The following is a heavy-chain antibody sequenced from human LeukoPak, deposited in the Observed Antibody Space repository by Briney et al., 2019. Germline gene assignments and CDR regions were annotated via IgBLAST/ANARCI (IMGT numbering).Heavy chain of an antibody. CDR1: GGSISSYY. CDR2: IYTSGST. Sequence: SETLSLTCTVSGGSISSYYWSWIRQPAGKGLEWIGRIYTSGSTNYNPSLKSRVTMSVDTSKNQFSLKLSSATAADTAVYYCARELIFGVVIVFDYWGQGTLVTVSS. V-gene: IGHV4-4*07. CDR3: ARELIFGVVIVFDY. D-gene: IGHD3-3*01. J-gene: IGHJ4*02.